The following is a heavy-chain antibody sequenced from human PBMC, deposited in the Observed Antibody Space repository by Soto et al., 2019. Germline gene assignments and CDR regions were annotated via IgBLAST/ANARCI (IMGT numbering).Heavy chain of an antibody. V-gene: IGHV1-8*01. CDR1: GYSFSRYD. J-gene: IGHJ4*02. CDR2: MNPKSGNT. D-gene: IGHD6-19*01. Sequence: QVQLVQSGAAVKKPGASVKVSCKASGYSFSRYDINWVRQAPGQGLQWMGWMNPKSGNTGYAQKLQGRVTMTRNTSTITAYMELSSLRSDDTAVYFCTRSSGWSMDDYWGQGTLIIVSS. CDR3: TRSSGWSMDDY.